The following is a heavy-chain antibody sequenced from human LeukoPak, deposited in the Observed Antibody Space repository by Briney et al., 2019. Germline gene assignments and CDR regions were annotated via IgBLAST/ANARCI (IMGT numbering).Heavy chain of an antibody. Sequence: PGRSLRLSCAASGFTFSSYGMHWVRQAPGKGLEWVAVIWFDGSNNYYADSVKGRFTISRDNSKNTLYLQMNSLSAEDTAVYYCARGKEQQLYAFDIWGQGTMVTVSS. J-gene: IGHJ3*02. CDR2: IWFDGSNN. D-gene: IGHD6-13*01. CDR1: GFTFSSYG. CDR3: ARGKEQQLYAFDI. V-gene: IGHV3-33*01.